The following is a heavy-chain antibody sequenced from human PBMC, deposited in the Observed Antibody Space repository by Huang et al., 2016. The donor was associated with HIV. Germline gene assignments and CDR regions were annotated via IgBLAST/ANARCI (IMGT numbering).Heavy chain of an antibody. CDR3: ARVGGHRSGWYFVSGLINY. Sequence: EVQLVESGGGLVRPGDSLRLSCSASGFYFSDVWRTWVRQGAGKGLEWVANIKEDGSEKHFAVSVKGRFNISRDNARSSLYLQMNSIRVDDTATYYCARVGGHRSGWYFVSGLINYWGQGAQVTVS. CDR2: IKEDGSEK. V-gene: IGHV3-7*04. D-gene: IGHD6-19*01. CDR1: GFYFSDVW. J-gene: IGHJ4*02.